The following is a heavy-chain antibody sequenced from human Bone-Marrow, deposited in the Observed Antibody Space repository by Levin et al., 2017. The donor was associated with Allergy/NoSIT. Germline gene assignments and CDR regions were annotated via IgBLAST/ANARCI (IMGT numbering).Heavy chain of an antibody. D-gene: IGHD6-19*01. CDR1: GFTVDDYI. Sequence: GGSLRLSCAASGFTVDDYIIHWVRQAPGKGLEWVSLISWDGDKTFYADSVRGRFTISRDNSTNSVYLQMNSLRTEETAFYYCAKEISPRTAVAGNFDFWGQGTLVTVSS. CDR2: ISWDGDKT. CDR3: AKEISPRTAVAGNFDF. V-gene: IGHV3-43*01. J-gene: IGHJ4*02.